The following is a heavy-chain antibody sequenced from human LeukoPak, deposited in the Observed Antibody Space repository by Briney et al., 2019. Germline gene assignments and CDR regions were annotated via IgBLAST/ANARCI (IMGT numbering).Heavy chain of an antibody. V-gene: IGHV4-59*01. J-gene: IGHJ4*02. CDR1: GGSINTYH. Sequence: PSETLSPTCTVSGGSINTYHWSWIRQPPGKGLEWIGYTHYSANINYNPSLKSRVTISIDTSKNQFSLKLSSVTAADTAVYYCARVVGDGYSDYWGQGTLVTVSS. CDR3: ARVVGDGYSDY. D-gene: IGHD3-22*01. CDR2: THYSANI.